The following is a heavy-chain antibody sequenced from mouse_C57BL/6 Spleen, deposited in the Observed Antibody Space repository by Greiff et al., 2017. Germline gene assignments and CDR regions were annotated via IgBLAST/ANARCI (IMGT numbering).Heavy chain of an antibody. V-gene: IGHV5-16*01. CDR1: GFTFSDYY. CDR3: AREERYYFDY. J-gene: IGHJ2*01. Sequence: EVKVVESEGGLVQPGSSMKLSCTASGFTFSDYYMAWVRQVPEKGLEWVANINYDGSSTYYLDSLKSRFIISRDNAKNILYLQMSSLKSEDTATYYCAREERYYFDYWGQGTTLTVSS. CDR2: INYDGSST.